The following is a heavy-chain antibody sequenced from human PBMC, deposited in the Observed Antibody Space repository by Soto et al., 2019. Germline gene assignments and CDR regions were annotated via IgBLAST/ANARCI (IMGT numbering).Heavy chain of an antibody. Sequence: GGSLRLSCAASGFTFSSYGMHWVRQAPGKGLEWVAVIWYDGSNKYYADSVKGRFTISRDNSKNTLYLQMNSLRAEDTAVYYCASNRPYCSSTSCPLGYWGQGTLVTVSS. CDR3: ASNRPYCSSTSCPLGY. V-gene: IGHV3-33*01. CDR1: GFTFSSYG. D-gene: IGHD2-2*01. CDR2: IWYDGSNK. J-gene: IGHJ4*02.